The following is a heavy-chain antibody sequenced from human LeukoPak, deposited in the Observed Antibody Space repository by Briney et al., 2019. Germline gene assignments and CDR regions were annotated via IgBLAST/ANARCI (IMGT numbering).Heavy chain of an antibody. CDR3: ARSSYDSSGYFD. J-gene: IGHJ4*02. Sequence: KAGGSLRLSCAASGSTFSSYSMNWVRQAPGKGLEWVSSISSSSSYIYYADSVKGRFTISRDNAKNSLYLQMNSLRAEDTAVYYCARSSYDSSGYFDWGQGTLVTVSS. D-gene: IGHD3-22*01. V-gene: IGHV3-21*01. CDR1: GSTFSSYS. CDR2: ISSSSSYI.